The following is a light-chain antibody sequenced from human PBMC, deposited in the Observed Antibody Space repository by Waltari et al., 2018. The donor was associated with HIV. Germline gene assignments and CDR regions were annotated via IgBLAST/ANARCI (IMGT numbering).Light chain of an antibody. Sequence: QSVLTQPPSASGTPGQRVTISCSGSSSNIGSNYVYWYQQFPGTAPKLLNYRNNQRPSGVPDRFSVSKSGTAASLAISGLRSEDDADYYCAAWDDSLNAYWVFGGGTKLTVL. CDR1: SSNIGSNY. V-gene: IGLV1-47*01. CDR3: AAWDDSLNAYWV. J-gene: IGLJ3*02. CDR2: RNN.